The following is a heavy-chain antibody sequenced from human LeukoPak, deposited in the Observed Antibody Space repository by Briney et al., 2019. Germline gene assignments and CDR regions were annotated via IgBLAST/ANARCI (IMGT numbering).Heavy chain of an antibody. V-gene: IGHV3-30*05. CDR1: GFTFSSYS. CDR2: ISYDGSNK. CDR3: ASTYTSGWSKPFDY. Sequence: GGSLRLSCAASGFTFSSYSMNWVRQAPGKGLEWVAAISYDGSNKYHAESVKGRFTISRDNSKNTLYLQMNSLRDEDTAVYYCASTYTSGWSKPFDYWGQGTLVTVSS. J-gene: IGHJ4*02. D-gene: IGHD6-19*01.